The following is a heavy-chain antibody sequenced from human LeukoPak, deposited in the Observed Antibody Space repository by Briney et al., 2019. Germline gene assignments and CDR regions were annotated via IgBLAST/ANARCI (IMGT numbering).Heavy chain of an antibody. CDR3: AREGGKDYGDYASDAFDI. CDR1: GGSISSGDYY. V-gene: IGHV4-30-4*01. Sequence: SETLSLTCTVSGGSISSGDYYWSWIRQPPGKGLEWIGYIYYSGCTYYNPSLKSRVTTSVDTSKNQFSLKLSSVTAADTAVYYCAREGGKDYGDYASDAFDIWGQGTMVTVSS. CDR2: IYYSGCT. J-gene: IGHJ3*02. D-gene: IGHD4-17*01.